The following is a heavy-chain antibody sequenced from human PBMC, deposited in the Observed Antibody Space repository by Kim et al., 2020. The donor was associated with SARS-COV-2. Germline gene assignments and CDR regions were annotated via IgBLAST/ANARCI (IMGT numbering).Heavy chain of an antibody. CDR1: GFTFSDYY. CDR3: ARATYYYGSGSFLFDY. V-gene: IGHV3-11*06. J-gene: IGHJ4*02. CDR2: ISSSSSYT. D-gene: IGHD3-10*01. Sequence: GGSLRLSCAASGFTFSDYYMSWIRQAPGKGLEWVSYISSSSSYTNYADSVKGRFTISRDNAKNSLYLQMNSLRAEDTAVYYCARATYYYGSGSFLFDYWGQGTLVTVSS.